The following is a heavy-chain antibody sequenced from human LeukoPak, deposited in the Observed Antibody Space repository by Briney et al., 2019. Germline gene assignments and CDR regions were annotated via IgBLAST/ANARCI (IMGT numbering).Heavy chain of an antibody. Sequence: PGGSLRLSCAASGFTVSDYYMSWFRQAPGKGLEWVTYISSSGSSTYYADSVKGRFTISRDNARNSLYLQMNSLRAEDTAVYYCGRSSSGSLGGSWGQGTLVTVSS. CDR3: GRSSSGSLGGS. D-gene: IGHD6-19*01. V-gene: IGHV3-11*01. J-gene: IGHJ5*02. CDR2: ISSSGSST. CDR1: GFTVSDYY.